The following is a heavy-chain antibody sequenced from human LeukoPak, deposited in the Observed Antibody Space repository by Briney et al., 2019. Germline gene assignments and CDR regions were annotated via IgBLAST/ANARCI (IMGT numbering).Heavy chain of an antibody. CDR3: ARGGAVVVVATNQGPFDY. Sequence: SETLSLTCTVSSGSINRRSYYWGWIRQPPGKGLQWSGSIYYTGSAYQNPSLKRRVTISVDTAKNQFSLKLTSAAAADTAVYYCARGGAVVVVATNQGPFDYWGQGTLVTVSS. D-gene: IGHD2-15*01. V-gene: IGHV4-39*01. CDR2: IYYTGSA. CDR1: SGSINRRSYY. J-gene: IGHJ4*02.